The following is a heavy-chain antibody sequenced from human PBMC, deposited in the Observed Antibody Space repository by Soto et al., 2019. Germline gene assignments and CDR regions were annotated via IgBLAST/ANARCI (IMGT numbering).Heavy chain of an antibody. CDR3: VRDIMRASAAASLVY. CDR2: ISVSGNII. CDR1: GFTFSTYE. Sequence: GGSLRLSCAASGFTFSTYEFNWVRQAPGRGLEWISYISVSGNIIKYADSVKGRFTISRDNAENSLHLHMSSLGVDDTAVYFCVRDIMRASAAASLVYRGQGTQVTVSS. J-gene: IGHJ4*02. D-gene: IGHD6-13*01. V-gene: IGHV3-48*03.